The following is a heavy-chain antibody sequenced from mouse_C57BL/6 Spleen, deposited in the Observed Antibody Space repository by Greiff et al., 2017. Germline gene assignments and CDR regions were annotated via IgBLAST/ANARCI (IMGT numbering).Heavy chain of an antibody. V-gene: IGHV1-9*01. Sequence: VKLQESGAELMKPGASVKLSCKATGYTFTGYWIEWVKQRPGHGLEWIGEILPGSGRTNYNEKFKGKATFTAETSSNTAYMHLSRLTTEDSAIYYCASSGYYGNSRYYAMDDWGQGTSVTVSS. CDR1: GYTFTGYW. CDR2: ILPGSGRT. CDR3: ASSGYYGNSRYYAMDD. J-gene: IGHJ4*01. D-gene: IGHD1-1*01.